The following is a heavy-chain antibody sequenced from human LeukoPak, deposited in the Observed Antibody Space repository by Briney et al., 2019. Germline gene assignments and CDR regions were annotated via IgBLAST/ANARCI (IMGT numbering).Heavy chain of an antibody. J-gene: IGHJ4*02. CDR1: GFTFTSYA. CDR2: ISGGGGST. Sequence: GGSLRLSCAASGFTFTSYAMRWVRQAPGKGLEWVSTISGGGGSTYYADFVKGRFTIARDNSKNMLYLQMSGLRAEDTAVYYCAKDSSIGSSGYYYVAYWGQGTLVTASS. D-gene: IGHD3-22*01. CDR3: AKDSSIGSSGYYYVAY. V-gene: IGHV3-23*01.